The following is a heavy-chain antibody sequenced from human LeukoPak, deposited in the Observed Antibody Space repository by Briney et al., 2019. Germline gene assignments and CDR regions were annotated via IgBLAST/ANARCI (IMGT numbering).Heavy chain of an antibody. CDR2: IWYDGSNK. CDR1: GFAFSMYN. D-gene: IGHD3-3*01. Sequence: PGGSLRLSCAASGFAFSMYNMNWVRQAPGKGLEWVAVIWYDGSNKYYADSVKGRFTISRDNSKNTLYLQMNSLRAEDTDVYYCARDKVGVALDYWGQGTLVTVSS. V-gene: IGHV3-33*07. J-gene: IGHJ4*02. CDR3: ARDKVGVALDY.